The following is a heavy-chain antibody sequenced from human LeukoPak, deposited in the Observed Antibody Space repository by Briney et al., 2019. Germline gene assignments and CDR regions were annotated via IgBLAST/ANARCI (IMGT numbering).Heavy chain of an antibody. Sequence: PSETLSLTCAVYGGSFSGYYWSWIRQPPGKGLEWIGEINHSGSTNYNPSLKSRVTISVDTSKNQFSLKLSSVTAADTAVYYCARGARTRSTMVRGVIDYWGQGTLVTVSS. CDR2: INHSGST. CDR3: ARGARTRSTMVRGVIDY. D-gene: IGHD3-10*01. CDR1: GGSFSGYY. V-gene: IGHV4-34*01. J-gene: IGHJ4*02.